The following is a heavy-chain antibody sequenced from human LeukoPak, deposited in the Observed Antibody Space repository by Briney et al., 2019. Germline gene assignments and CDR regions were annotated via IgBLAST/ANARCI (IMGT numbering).Heavy chain of an antibody. CDR3: ARRTGSYYCYFDY. V-gene: IGHV4-39*01. D-gene: IGHD1-26*01. CDR1: RDSSSSNSYC. CDR2: ISYSGNT. J-gene: IGHJ4*02. Sequence: SETLSLTCTVSRDSSSSNSYCWGWIRQPPGKGLEWIGSISYSGNTNYNPALKSRVTLSVDASKNQFSLKVTSVTAADTAVYYCARRTGSYYCYFDYWGQGTLVTVSS.